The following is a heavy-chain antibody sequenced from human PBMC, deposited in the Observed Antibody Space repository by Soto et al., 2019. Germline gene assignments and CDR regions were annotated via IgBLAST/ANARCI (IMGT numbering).Heavy chain of an antibody. CDR3: ARTVFRDIAVVVYAIPARYYGMDV. D-gene: IGHD2-8*02. Sequence: SVKVSCKASGGTFSSYAISWVRQAPGQGLEWMGGIIPIFGTANYAQKFQGRVTITADESTSTAYMELSSLRSEDTAVYYCARTVFRDIAVVVYAIPARYYGMDVWGQGTTVTVSS. J-gene: IGHJ6*02. V-gene: IGHV1-69*13. CDR1: GGTFSSYA. CDR2: IIPIFGTA.